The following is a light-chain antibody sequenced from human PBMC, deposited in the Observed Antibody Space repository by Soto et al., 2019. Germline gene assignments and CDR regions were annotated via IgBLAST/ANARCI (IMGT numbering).Light chain of an antibody. CDR2: EGS. J-gene: IGLJ1*01. Sequence: QSAPTQPASVSGSPGQSITISCTGISSDVGSYNLVSWYQQHPGEAPKVMIYEGSKRPSGVSNRFSGSKSGNTASLTISGLQAEDEADYYCCSYAGSSTYVFGTGTKVTV. CDR1: SSDVGSYNL. V-gene: IGLV2-23*01. CDR3: CSYAGSSTYV.